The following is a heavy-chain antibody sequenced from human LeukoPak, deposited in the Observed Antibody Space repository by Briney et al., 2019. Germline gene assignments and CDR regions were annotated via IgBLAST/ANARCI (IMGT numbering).Heavy chain of an antibody. CDR2: ISYDGSNK. Sequence: GRSLRLSCAASGFTFSSYGMHWVRQAPGKGLEWVAVISYDGSNKYYADSVKGRFTISRDNSKNTLYLQMNSLRPEDTAVFYCAKAVHSSSSWQIDYWGQGTLVTVSS. J-gene: IGHJ4*02. D-gene: IGHD6-6*01. V-gene: IGHV3-30*18. CDR1: GFTFSSYG. CDR3: AKAVHSSSSWQIDY.